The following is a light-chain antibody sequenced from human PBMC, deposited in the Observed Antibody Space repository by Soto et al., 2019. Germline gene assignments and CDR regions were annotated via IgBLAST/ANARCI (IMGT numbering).Light chain of an antibody. CDR1: QSIDNRY. CDR2: ATS. V-gene: IGKV3-20*01. Sequence: EIVLTQSPGTLSSSPGERATLSCRASQSIDNRYLAWYQHKPGQAPRLLIYATSSRATGIPDRFGGSGSGTYFTLTIIILEPEDFAVYYCQQYFGSSWTFGQGTKVDIK. CDR3: QQYFGSSWT. J-gene: IGKJ1*01.